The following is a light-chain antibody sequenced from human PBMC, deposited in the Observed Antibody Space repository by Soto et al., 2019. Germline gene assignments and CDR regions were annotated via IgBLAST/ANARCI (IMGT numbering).Light chain of an antibody. J-gene: IGKJ5*01. Sequence: EIVLTQSPGTLSLSPGERATLSCRASPSVSSSYLAWYQQKPGQAPRLLIYGASSRATGIPDRFSGSGSGTDFTLTISRLEPEDFAVYSCQQYGSSPPITFGQGTRLEIK. CDR2: GAS. CDR3: QQYGSSPPIT. CDR1: PSVSSSY. V-gene: IGKV3-20*01.